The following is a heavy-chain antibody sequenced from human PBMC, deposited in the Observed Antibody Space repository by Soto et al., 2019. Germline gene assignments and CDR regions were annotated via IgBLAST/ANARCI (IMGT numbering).Heavy chain of an antibody. CDR1: GYTFTSYP. J-gene: IGHJ4*02. CDR3: ARDNSGLGDY. CDR2: INVGNGNT. V-gene: IGHV1-3*01. D-gene: IGHD6-25*01. Sequence: ASVKVSCKASGYTFTSYPIHWVRQAPGQRLEWMGWINVGNGNTKYSQNFQGRVTTTRDTSASTAYMELSSLRSEDTAVYYCARDNSGLGDYWGQGTLVTVSS.